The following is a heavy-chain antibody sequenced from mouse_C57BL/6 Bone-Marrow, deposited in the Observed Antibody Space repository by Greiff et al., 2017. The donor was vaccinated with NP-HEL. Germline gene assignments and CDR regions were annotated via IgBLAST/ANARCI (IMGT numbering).Heavy chain of an antibody. D-gene: IGHD2-3*01. CDR3: ARPDGYLDY. V-gene: IGHV5-17*01. CDR2: ISSGSRTI. CDR1: GFTFSDYG. Sequence: DVKLVESGGGLVKPGGSLKLSCAASGFTFSDYGMHWVRQAPEKGLEWVAYISSGSRTIYYADTVTGRFTISRDNAKNTLFLLMTSLRSEDTAMYYCARPDGYLDYWGQGTTLTVSS. J-gene: IGHJ2*01.